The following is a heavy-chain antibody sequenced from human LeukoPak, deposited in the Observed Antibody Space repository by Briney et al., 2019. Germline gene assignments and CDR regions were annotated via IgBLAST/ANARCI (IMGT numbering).Heavy chain of an antibody. Sequence: ASVKVSCKASGYSFVGYGITWVRQAPGQGLEWMGWFNPENGNTNYAQKVQGRVTMTANTSIDTAYMELSSLTFDDTAIYYCARGRGWGILDSWGQGHLVTVSS. D-gene: IGHD6-19*01. CDR3: ARGRGWGILDS. V-gene: IGHV1-18*01. CDR2: FNPENGNT. J-gene: IGHJ4*02. CDR1: GYSFVGYG.